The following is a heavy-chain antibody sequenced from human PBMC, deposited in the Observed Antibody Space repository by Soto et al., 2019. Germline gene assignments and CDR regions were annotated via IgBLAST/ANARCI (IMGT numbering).Heavy chain of an antibody. Sequence: QVQLQESGPGLVKPSGTLSLTCAVSGGSISSSNWWSWVRQPPGKGLEWIGEIYHSGSTNYNPSLKRRVTISVDKSKNQCSLKLSSVTAEDTAVYYCARGGYYGSGSYRAVEDYWGQGTLVTVAS. V-gene: IGHV4-4*02. D-gene: IGHD3-10*01. CDR1: GGSISSSNW. CDR3: ARGGYYGSGSYRAVEDY. J-gene: IGHJ4*02. CDR2: IYHSGST.